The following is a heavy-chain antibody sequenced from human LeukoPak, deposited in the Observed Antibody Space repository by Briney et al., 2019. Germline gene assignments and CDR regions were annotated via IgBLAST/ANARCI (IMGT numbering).Heavy chain of an antibody. CDR2: ITGSSTWT. V-gene: IGHV3-23*01. CDR3: ARELVSLGTGYFDL. J-gene: IGHJ2*01. CDR1: GFTFGTYG. D-gene: IGHD7-27*01. Sequence: GGSLRLSCEASGFTFGTYGMTWVRQAPGKGLEWVSGITGSSTWTYYADSVRGRFTISRDNSKNTLHLQMNNLTADDAAIYYCARELVSLGTGYFDLWGRGTLVTVSS.